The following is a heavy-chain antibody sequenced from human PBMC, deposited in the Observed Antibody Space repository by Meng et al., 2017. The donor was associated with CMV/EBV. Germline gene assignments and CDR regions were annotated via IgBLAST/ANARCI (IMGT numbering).Heavy chain of an antibody. CDR3: AAPAAAGPGWFDP. J-gene: IGHJ5*02. V-gene: IGHV4-39*07. CDR1: GGSISSSSYY. D-gene: IGHD6-13*01. Sequence: PRLQVSGQGLVKPLQSRSLTWTVSGGSISSSSYYWGWIRQPPGKGLEWIGSIYYSGSTYYNPSLKSRVTISVDTSKNQFSLKLSSVTAADTAVYYCAAPAAAGPGWFDPWGQGTLVTVSS. CDR2: IYYSGST.